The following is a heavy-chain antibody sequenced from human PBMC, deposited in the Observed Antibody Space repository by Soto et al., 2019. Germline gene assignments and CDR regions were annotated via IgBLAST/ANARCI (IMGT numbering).Heavy chain of an antibody. CDR3: AKTLRFLVLALDYYYGMDV. CDR2: ISDDGSDK. Sequence: QVQLVESGGGVVQPGRSLRLSCVASGFTFNRYGIHWVRQAPGKGLEWVALISDDGSDKDYADSVKGRFTISRDNSKNTLYLQMNSLRPEDTAVYYCAKTLRFLVLALDYYYGMDVWGQGTTVTVSS. V-gene: IGHV3-30*18. J-gene: IGHJ6*02. CDR1: GFTFNRYG. D-gene: IGHD3-3*01.